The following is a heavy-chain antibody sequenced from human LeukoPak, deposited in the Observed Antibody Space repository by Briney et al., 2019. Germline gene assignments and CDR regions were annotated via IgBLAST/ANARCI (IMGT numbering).Heavy chain of an antibody. CDR3: ERDIPYYYDSSGYFDY. CDR2: IYHSGST. CDR1: GYPISSGYY. V-gene: IGHV4-38-2*02. Sequence: PSETLSLTCAVSGYPISSGYYWGWIRQPPGKGLEWIGSIYHSGSTYYNPSLKSRVTISVDTSKNQFSLKLSSVTAADTAVYYCERDIPYYYDSSGYFDYWGHGTLVTVSS. J-gene: IGHJ4*01. D-gene: IGHD3-22*01.